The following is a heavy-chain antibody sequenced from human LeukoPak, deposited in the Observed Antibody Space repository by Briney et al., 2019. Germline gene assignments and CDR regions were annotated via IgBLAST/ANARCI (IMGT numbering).Heavy chain of an antibody. CDR2: ISSSGSTI. D-gene: IGHD4-11*01. CDR1: GFTFSDHY. J-gene: IGHJ4*02. Sequence: GGSLRLSCAASGFTFSDHYMGWIRQAPGKGLERVSYISSSGSTIYYADSVKGRFTISRDNAKNSLYLQMNSLTAEDTAVYYCAREPRDYTMYHSDYRGQGTLVTVS. CDR3: AREPRDYTMYHSDY. V-gene: IGHV3-11*04.